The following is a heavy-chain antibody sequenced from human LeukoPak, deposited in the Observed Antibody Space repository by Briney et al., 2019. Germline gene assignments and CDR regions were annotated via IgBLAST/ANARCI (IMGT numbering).Heavy chain of an antibody. J-gene: IGHJ5*02. CDR3: ARGPGTTENWFDP. Sequence: SVKVSCKASGGTFSSYAISWVRQAPGQGLEWMRRIIPIFGTANYAQKFQDRVTITTDESTSTAYMELSSLRSEDTAVYYCARGPGTTENWFDPWGQGTLVTVSS. CDR1: GGTFSSYA. D-gene: IGHD1-7*01. V-gene: IGHV1-69*05. CDR2: IIPIFGTA.